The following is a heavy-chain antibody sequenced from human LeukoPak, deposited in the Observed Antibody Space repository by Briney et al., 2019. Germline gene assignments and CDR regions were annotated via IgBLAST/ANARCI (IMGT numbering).Heavy chain of an antibody. J-gene: IGHJ4*02. V-gene: IGHV4-59*01. CDR2: IYYSGST. CDR3: AKGPPFDY. Sequence: SQTLSLTCTVSGGSIRGYYCSWIRQPPGKGLEWIGYIYYSGSTKYNPSLKSRVTISVDTSKNQFSLKLKSVTAADTAVYYCAKGPPFDYWGQGTLVTVSS. CDR1: GGSIRGYY.